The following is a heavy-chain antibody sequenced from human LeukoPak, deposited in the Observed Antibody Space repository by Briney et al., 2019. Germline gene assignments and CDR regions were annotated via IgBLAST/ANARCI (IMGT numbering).Heavy chain of an antibody. J-gene: IGHJ4*02. Sequence: GGSLRLSCAASGFTFSNAWMSRVRQAPGKGLEWVGRIKSKTDGGTTDYAAPVKGRFTISRDDSKNTLYLQMNSLKTEDTAVYYCTTDGYDILTGYYYWGQGTLVTVSS. CDR2: IKSKTDGGTT. CDR1: GFTFSNAW. CDR3: TTDGYDILTGYYY. D-gene: IGHD3-9*01. V-gene: IGHV3-15*01.